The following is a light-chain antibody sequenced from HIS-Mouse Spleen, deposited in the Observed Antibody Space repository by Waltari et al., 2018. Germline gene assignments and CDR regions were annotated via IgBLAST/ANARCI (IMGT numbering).Light chain of an antibody. V-gene: IGKV1-33*01. CDR3: QQYDNLPPVIT. Sequence: DIQMTQSPSSLSASVGDRVTITCQASQDISNYLNWYQQKPGKAPKLLIYDASNLETGVPSRFSGSGSGTDFTFTISRLQPEDIETYYCQQYDNLPPVITFGQGTRLEIK. CDR1: QDISNY. J-gene: IGKJ5*01. CDR2: DAS.